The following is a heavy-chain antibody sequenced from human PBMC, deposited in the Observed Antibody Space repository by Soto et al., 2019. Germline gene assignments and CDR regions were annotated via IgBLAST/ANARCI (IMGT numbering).Heavy chain of an antibody. V-gene: IGHV4-34*01. Sequence: LSLTCAVYGGSFSGYYWSWIRQPPGKGLEWIGEINHSGSTNYNPSLKSRVTISVDTSKNQFSLKLSSVTAADTAVYYCARAIYCSGGSCYSKYYYYYGMDVWGQGTMVTVSS. CDR2: INHSGST. D-gene: IGHD2-15*01. J-gene: IGHJ6*02. CDR1: GGSFSGYY. CDR3: ARAIYCSGGSCYSKYYYYYGMDV.